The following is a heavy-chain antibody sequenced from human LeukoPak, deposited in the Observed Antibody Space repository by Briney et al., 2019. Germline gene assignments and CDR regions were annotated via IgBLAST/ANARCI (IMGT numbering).Heavy chain of an antibody. Sequence: GGSLRLSCAASGFTVSTNYMSWVRQAPGKGLEWVSIIYSGGSIYYADSVKGRFTISRDSFKNSLYLQMNSLRPEDTALYYCAKNSDSSGTYFDHWGQGTLVTVSS. D-gene: IGHD3-22*01. J-gene: IGHJ4*02. V-gene: IGHV3-53*01. CDR3: AKNSDSSGTYFDH. CDR2: IYSGGSI. CDR1: GFTVSTNY.